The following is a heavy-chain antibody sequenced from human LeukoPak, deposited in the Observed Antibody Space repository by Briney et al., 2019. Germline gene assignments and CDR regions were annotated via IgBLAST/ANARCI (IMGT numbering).Heavy chain of an antibody. CDR1: GFTFSSYW. CDR3: ARVVHYYGMDV. V-gene: IGHV3-74*01. CDR2: INSNGSST. J-gene: IGHJ6*02. Sequence: GGSLRLSCAASGFTFSSYWMHRVRQAPGKGLVWVSRINSNGSSTSYADSVKGRFTISRDNAKNTLYLQMNSLRAEDTAVYYCARVVHYYGMDVWGQGTTVTVSS.